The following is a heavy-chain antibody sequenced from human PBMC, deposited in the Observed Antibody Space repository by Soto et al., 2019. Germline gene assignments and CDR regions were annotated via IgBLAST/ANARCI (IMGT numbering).Heavy chain of an antibody. CDR2: ISGGGGST. D-gene: IGHD3-3*01. CDR1: GFTFGNYA. J-gene: IGHJ4*02. CDR3: AKTPGDFWSGHYVYLDY. Sequence: EVQLLESGGGLVQPGGSLRLSCAVSGFTFGNYAMSWVRQAPGKGLEWVSAISGGGGSTYYADSVKGRFTISRDNSKDTLELQMNSLRADDMALYYCAKTPGDFWSGHYVYLDYWGQGTLVTGSS. V-gene: IGHV3-23*01.